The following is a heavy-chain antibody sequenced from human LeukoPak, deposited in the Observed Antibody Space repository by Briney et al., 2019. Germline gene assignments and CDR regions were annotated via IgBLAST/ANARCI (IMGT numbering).Heavy chain of an antibody. CDR1: GFVFSNHG. CDR3: AKKGATTGDFDY. J-gene: IGHJ4*02. Sequence: GGSLRLSCAASGFVFSNHGLSWVRQAPGKGPEWVSAISGSGGDTYYADSVKGRFTISRDNSKNTLYLQMNSLRAEDTAVYYCAKKGATTGDFDYWGQGTLVTVSS. V-gene: IGHV3-23*01. CDR2: ISGSGGDT. D-gene: IGHD1-26*01.